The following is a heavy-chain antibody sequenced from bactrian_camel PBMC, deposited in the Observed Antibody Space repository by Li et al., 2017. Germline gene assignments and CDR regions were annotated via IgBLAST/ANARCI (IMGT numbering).Heavy chain of an antibody. CDR1: GFSFSNYA. V-gene: IGHV3S42*01. D-gene: IGHD6*01. Sequence: VQLVESGGGSVQAGGSLRLSCVASGFSFSNYAMNWVRQVPGKGLEWVSSISMDGDETVYADSLKGRFTISRDNAKNTLYLQLNSLKTEDTAMYFCAKSLGDSWPGSFAYWGQGTQVTVS. CDR3: AKSLGDSWPGSFAY. CDR2: ISMDGDET. J-gene: IGHJ6*01.